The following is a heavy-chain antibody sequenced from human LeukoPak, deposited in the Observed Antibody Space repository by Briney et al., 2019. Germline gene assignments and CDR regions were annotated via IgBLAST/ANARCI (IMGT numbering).Heavy chain of an antibody. J-gene: IGHJ4*02. CDR2: ISYSGGT. Sequence: SETLSLTCTVSGGSISSSTYYWGWIRQPPGQGLEWIGSISYSGGTYYNPSLKSRVTISIVTSKNQFPLRLTSVTAADTAVYYCARPVVPAATSGFDYWGQGTLVTVSS. D-gene: IGHD2-2*01. V-gene: IGHV4-39*01. CDR3: ARPVVPAATSGFDY. CDR1: GGSISSSTYY.